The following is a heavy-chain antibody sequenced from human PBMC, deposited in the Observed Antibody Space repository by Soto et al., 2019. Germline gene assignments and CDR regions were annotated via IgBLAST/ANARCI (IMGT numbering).Heavy chain of an antibody. CDR1: GFTFSSYS. J-gene: IGHJ4*02. CDR2: ISSSSSYI. Sequence: GGSLRLSCAASGFTFSSYSMNWVRQAPGKGLEWVSSISSSSSYIYYADSVKGRFTISRDNAKNSLYLQMNSLRAEDTAVYYCAREAPSIAAAGPYFDYWGQGTLVTVSS. V-gene: IGHV3-21*01. CDR3: AREAPSIAAAGPYFDY. D-gene: IGHD6-13*01.